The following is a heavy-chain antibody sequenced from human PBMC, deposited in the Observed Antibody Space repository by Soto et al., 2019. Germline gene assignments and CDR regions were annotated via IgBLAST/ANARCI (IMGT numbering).Heavy chain of an antibody. CDR2: IYHSGST. CDR3: ARRCIRGHDAFDI. J-gene: IGHJ3*02. D-gene: IGHD3-3*02. Sequence: PSETLSLTCAVSSGSISSSNWWSWVRQPPGKGLEWIGEIYHSGSTNYNPSLKSRVTISVDKSKNQFSLKLSSVTAADTAVYYCARRCIRGHDAFDIWGQGTMVTVS. V-gene: IGHV4-4*02. CDR1: SGSISSSNW.